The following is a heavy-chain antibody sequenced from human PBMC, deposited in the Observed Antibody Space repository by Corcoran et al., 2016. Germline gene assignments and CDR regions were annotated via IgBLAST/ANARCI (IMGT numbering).Heavy chain of an antibody. J-gene: IGHJ6*02. CDR2: IDWDDYK. D-gene: IGHD2-21*02. V-gene: IGHV2-70*01. CDR1: GFSLSTSGMC. Sequence: QVTLRESGPALVKPTQTLTLTCTFSGFSLSTSGMCVSWIRQPPGKALEWLTLIDWDDYKYYSTSLKTRLTISKDTSKNQVVLTMTNMDPVDTATYRCARSGDHDDYDYDYGMDVEYQGTTVSV. CDR3: ARSGDHDDYDYDYGMDV.